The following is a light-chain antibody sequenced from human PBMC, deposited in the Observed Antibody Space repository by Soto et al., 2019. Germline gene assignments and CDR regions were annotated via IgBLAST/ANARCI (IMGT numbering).Light chain of an antibody. CDR1: QSVTTY. CDR3: HQRSNWPQT. V-gene: IGKV3-11*01. J-gene: IGKJ2*01. CDR2: DAS. Sequence: ELVLTQSPATLSLSPGERATLSCRTSQSVTTYLAWFQQKPGQAPRLLIYDASNRATGIPARFSGSGSGTDFTLTISSLETEDFAVYYCHQRSNWPQTFGQGTKLEI.